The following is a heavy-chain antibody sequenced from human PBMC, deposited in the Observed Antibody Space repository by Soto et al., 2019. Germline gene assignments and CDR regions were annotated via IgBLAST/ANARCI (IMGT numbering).Heavy chain of an antibody. Sequence: PGGSLRLSCAASGFTFSSYAMSWVRQAPGKGLEWVSAISGSGGSTYYADSVKGRFTISRDNSKNTLYLQMNSLGAEDTAVYYCAKDLRQQLVADYYYYGMDVWGPGTTVNVSS. D-gene: IGHD6-13*01. CDR1: GFTFSSYA. J-gene: IGHJ6*02. CDR3: AKDLRQQLVADYYYYGMDV. CDR2: ISGSGGST. V-gene: IGHV3-23*01.